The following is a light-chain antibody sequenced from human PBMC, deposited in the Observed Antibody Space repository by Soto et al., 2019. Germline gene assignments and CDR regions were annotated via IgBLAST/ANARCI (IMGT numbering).Light chain of an antibody. CDR1: QSVSSSY. V-gene: IGKV3-20*01. CDR2: GAS. Sequence: EIVLTQSPGTLSLSPGERATLSCRASQSVSSSYLAWFQQRPGQAPRLLIYGASRRATGIPDRFSGSGSGTDFTLTISRLEPEDFAVYYCHQYGSTPRTFGQGTKLDIK. CDR3: HQYGSTPRT. J-gene: IGKJ2*01.